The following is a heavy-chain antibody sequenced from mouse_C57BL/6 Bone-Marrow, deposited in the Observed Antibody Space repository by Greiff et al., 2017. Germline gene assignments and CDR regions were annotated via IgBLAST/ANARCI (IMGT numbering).Heavy chain of an antibody. V-gene: IGHV1-52*01. CDR3: ARPLYGNYEGDFDV. J-gene: IGHJ1*03. CDR1: GYTFTSYW. CDR2: IDPSDSET. Sequence: QVQLQQSGAELVRPGSSVKLSCKASGYTFTSYWMHWVKQRPIQGLEWIGNIDPSDSETHYNQKFKDKATLTVDKSSSTAYMQLSSLTSEDSAVYYCARPLYGNYEGDFDVWGTGTTVTVSS. D-gene: IGHD2-1*01.